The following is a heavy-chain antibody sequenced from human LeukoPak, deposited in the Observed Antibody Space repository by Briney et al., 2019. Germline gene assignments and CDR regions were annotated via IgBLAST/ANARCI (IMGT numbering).Heavy chain of an antibody. V-gene: IGHV4-59*08. CDR1: GGSISSYY. J-gene: IGHJ3*02. CDR3: ARQSMVGATSSSEYDAFDI. D-gene: IGHD1-26*01. Sequence: SETLSLTCTVSGGSISSYYWSWIRQPPGKGLEWIGYIYYSGSTNYDPSLKSRVTISVDTSKNQFSLKLSSVTAADTAVYYCARQSMVGATSSSEYDAFDIWGQGTMVTVSS. CDR2: IYYSGST.